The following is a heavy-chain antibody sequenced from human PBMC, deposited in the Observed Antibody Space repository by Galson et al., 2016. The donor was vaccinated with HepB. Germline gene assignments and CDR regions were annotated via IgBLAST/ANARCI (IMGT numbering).Heavy chain of an antibody. V-gene: IGHV4-61*01. CDR3: ARGNNFWSGYYADY. CDR2: IYYSGST. Sequence: SETLSLTCVVSGDSVNSGFYYWSWIRQPPGEGLEWIGCIYYSGSTNYTTSLQSRVSISLDTSKNQFSLKLNSVTAAETAVYYCARGNNFWSGYYADYWGQGTLVTVSS. CDR1: GDSVNSGFYY. D-gene: IGHD3-3*01. J-gene: IGHJ4*02.